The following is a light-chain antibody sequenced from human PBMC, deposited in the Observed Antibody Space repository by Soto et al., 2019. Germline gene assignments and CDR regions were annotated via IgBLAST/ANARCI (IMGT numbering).Light chain of an antibody. J-gene: IGKJ4*01. CDR3: QQSYSTPLT. CDR1: QSISAW. Sequence: DIQMTQSPSTLSTSVVDRFSISFRASQSISAWLAWYQQKPGKAPRLLIYDASSLESGVPSRFSGSGSGTEFTLTISSLQPEDFATYYCQQSYSTPLTFGGGTKVDIK. V-gene: IGKV1-5*01. CDR2: DAS.